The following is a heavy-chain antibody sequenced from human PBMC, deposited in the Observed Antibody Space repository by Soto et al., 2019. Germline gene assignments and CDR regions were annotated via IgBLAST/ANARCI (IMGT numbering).Heavy chain of an antibody. CDR3: ARDGDHYDSSGYYPYYFDY. Sequence: PGGSLRLSCAASGFTFSSYSMNWVRQAPGKGLEWVSYISSSSSTIYYADSVKGRFTISRDNAKNSLYLQMNSLRDEDTAVYYCARDGDHYDSSGYYPYYFDYWGQGTLVTVSS. J-gene: IGHJ4*02. D-gene: IGHD3-22*01. CDR2: ISSSSSTI. CDR1: GFTFSSYS. V-gene: IGHV3-48*02.